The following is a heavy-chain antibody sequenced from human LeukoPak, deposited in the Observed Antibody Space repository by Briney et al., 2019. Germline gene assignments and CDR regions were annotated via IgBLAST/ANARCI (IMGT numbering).Heavy chain of an antibody. CDR2: IHHSGKT. CDR3: ARAPDTAIPYYYMDV. Sequence: SETLSLTCAVSGDSISSINWWTWVRLSPEKGLEWIGEIHHSGKTNYNPSLKSRVNISLDKSKNHFSLRVNSVVAADTAIYYCARAPDTAIPYYYMDVWGKGTTVTVSS. CDR1: GDSISSINW. J-gene: IGHJ6*03. V-gene: IGHV4-4*02. D-gene: IGHD5-18*01.